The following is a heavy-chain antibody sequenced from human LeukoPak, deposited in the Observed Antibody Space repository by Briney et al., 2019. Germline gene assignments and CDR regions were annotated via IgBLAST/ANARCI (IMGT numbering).Heavy chain of an antibody. Sequence: PGGSLRLSCAASGFTVSSNYMSWVRQAPGKGLEWVSVIYSGGSTYYADSVKGRFTISRDNSKNTLYLQMNSLRAEDTAVYYCARDLVRSGYERWYDYWGQGTLVTVSS. CDR1: GFTVSSNY. CDR2: IYSGGST. V-gene: IGHV3-53*01. CDR3: ARDLVRSGYERWYDY. D-gene: IGHD5-12*01. J-gene: IGHJ4*02.